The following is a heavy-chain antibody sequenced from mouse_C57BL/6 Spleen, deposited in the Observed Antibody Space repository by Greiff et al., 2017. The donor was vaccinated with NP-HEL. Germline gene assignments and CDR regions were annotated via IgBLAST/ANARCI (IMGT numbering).Heavy chain of an antibody. D-gene: IGHD2-1*01. CDR2: ISSGGDYI. J-gene: IGHJ4*01. Sequence: EVHLVESGEGLVKPGGSLKLSCAASGFTFSSYAMSWVRQTPEKRLEWVAYISSGGDYIYYADTVKGRFTISRDNARNTLYLQMSSLKSEDTAMYYCTRSYGNYNYYAMDYWGQGTSVTVSS. CDR1: GFTFSSYA. CDR3: TRSYGNYNYYAMDY. V-gene: IGHV5-9-1*02.